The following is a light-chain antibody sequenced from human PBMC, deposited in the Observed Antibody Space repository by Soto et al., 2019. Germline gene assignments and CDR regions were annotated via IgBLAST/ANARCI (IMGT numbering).Light chain of an antibody. J-gene: IGLJ2*01. CDR3: QSYDSSLSGAVV. CDR2: GNN. Sequence: QTVVTQPPSVSGAPGQRVTISCTGSSSNIGAGYDVHWYQKLPGTAPKLLIYGNNNRPSGVPDRFSGSKSGTSASLAITGLQAEDEADYYCQSYDSSLSGAVVFGGGTKLTVL. CDR1: SSNIGAGYD. V-gene: IGLV1-40*01.